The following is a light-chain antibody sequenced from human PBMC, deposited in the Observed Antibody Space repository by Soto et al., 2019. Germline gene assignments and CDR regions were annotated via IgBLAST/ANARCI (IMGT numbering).Light chain of an antibody. V-gene: IGKV1-8*01. J-gene: IGKJ4*01. CDR3: QQYYSYPLT. CDR1: QGISSY. Sequence: AIRMTQSPSSFSASTGDRVTITCRASQGISSYLAWFQQKPGKAPKLLIYAASTLQIGFPSRFSGSGSGTDFTLTISCLQSEDFATYYCQQYYSYPLTFGGGTKVEIK. CDR2: AAS.